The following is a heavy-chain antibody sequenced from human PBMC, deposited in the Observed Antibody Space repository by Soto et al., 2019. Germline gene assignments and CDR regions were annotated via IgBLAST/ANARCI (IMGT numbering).Heavy chain of an antibody. V-gene: IGHV4-31*03. J-gene: IGHJ4*02. CDR3: ARGGPVSVSPAWQLLGYFDY. CDR1: GGSISRGAYF. Sequence: SETLSLTCSVSGGSISRGAYFWTWIRQFPGTGLEWIAYISYTGATYYNPSLKSRVTILADTSKNQFSLKLNSVTSADTAVYYCARGGPVSVSPAWQLLGYFDYWGQGTLVTVSS. CDR2: ISYTGAT. D-gene: IGHD2-15*01.